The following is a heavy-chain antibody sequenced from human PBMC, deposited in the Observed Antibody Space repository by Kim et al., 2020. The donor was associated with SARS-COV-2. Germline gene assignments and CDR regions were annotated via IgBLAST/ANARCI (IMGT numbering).Heavy chain of an antibody. CDR2: INHSGST. J-gene: IGHJ5*02. D-gene: IGHD3-3*01. CDR3: ARVYYDFCWFDP. CDR1: GGSFSGYY. Sequence: SETLSLTCAVYGGSFSGYYWSWIRQPPGKGLEWIGEINHSGSTNYNPSLKSRVTISVDTSKNQFSLKLSSVTAADTAVYYCARVYYDFCWFDPWGQGTLVTVSS. V-gene: IGHV4-34*01.